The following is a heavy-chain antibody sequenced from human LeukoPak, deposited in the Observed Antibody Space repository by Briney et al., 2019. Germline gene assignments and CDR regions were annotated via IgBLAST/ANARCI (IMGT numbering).Heavy chain of an antibody. V-gene: IGHV1-69*01. CDR2: IIPIFGTA. CDR1: GGTFSSYA. D-gene: IGHD6-19*01. CDR3: AREFGGPTGYSSGWSWFDP. J-gene: IGHJ5*02. Sequence: GASVKVSCKASGGTFSSYAISWVRQAPGQGLEWMGGIIPIFGTANYAQKFQGRVTITADESTSTAYMELSSLRSEDTAVYYCAREFGGPTGYSSGWSWFDPWGQGTLVTVSS.